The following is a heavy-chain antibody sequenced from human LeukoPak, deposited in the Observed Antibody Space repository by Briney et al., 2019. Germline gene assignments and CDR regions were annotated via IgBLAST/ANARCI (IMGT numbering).Heavy chain of an antibody. CDR2: ISSSSSYI. CDR3: ARDFTNQNQVLWFGELFPLDY. V-gene: IGHV3-21*01. Sequence: GGSLRLSCAASGFTFSSYSMNWVRQAPGKGLEWVSSISSSSSYIYYADSVKGRFTISRDKAKNSLYLQMNSLRAEDTAVYYCARDFTNQNQVLWFGELFPLDYWGQGTLVTVSS. D-gene: IGHD3-10*01. J-gene: IGHJ4*02. CDR1: GFTFSSYS.